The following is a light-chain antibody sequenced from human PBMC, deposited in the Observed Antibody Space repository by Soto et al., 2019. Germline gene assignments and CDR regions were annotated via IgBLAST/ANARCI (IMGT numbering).Light chain of an antibody. CDR3: QQYNNWPPYT. Sequence: EIVMTQSPATLSVSPGERATLSCRASQGVSSNLAWYQQKPDQAPRLLIYGASTRATVIPARFSGSGSGTEFTLTISSLQAEDFAEYYCQQYNNWPPYTFGQGTKLEIK. CDR2: GAS. J-gene: IGKJ2*01. CDR1: QGVSSN. V-gene: IGKV3-15*01.